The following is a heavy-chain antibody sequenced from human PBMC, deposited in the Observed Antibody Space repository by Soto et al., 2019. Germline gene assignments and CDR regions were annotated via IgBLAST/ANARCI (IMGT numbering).Heavy chain of an antibody. CDR2: IKSKTDGETT. CDR1: GFTFSKAW. CDR3: TTLYQGISN. D-gene: IGHD1-20*01. V-gene: IGHV3-15*01. J-gene: IGHJ4*02. Sequence: XGSLELSCAASGFTFSKAWVSWVRQAPGKGLEWVGRIKSKTDGETTDYAAPVKGRFTISRDDSKKALYLQMNSLKTEDTAVYYCTTLYQGISNWGQGTLVTVSS.